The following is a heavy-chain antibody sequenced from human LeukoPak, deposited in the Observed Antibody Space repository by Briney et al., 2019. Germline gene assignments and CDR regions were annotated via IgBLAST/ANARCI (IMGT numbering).Heavy chain of an antibody. J-gene: IGHJ5*02. V-gene: IGHV3-30*02. CDR1: GFTFSYYG. Sequence: GGSLRLSCAASGFTFSYYGVHWVRQAPGKGLEWVAFIRFDGNDKFYAESVKGRFSISRDNFRSTLYLQMNSLRLEDTGVYYCAKDLMRDRWFGESWGQGTLVTVSS. CDR3: AKDLMRDRWFGES. D-gene: IGHD3-10*01. CDR2: IRFDGNDK.